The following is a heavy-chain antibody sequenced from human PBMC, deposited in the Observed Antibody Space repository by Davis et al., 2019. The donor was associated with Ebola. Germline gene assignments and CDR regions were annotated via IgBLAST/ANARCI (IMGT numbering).Heavy chain of an antibody. CDR1: GYTFTSYG. CDR3: ARYARIAAAGTIYYYGMDV. CDR2: ISAYNGNT. V-gene: IGHV1-18*01. D-gene: IGHD6-13*01. Sequence: ASVKVSCKASGYTFTSYGISWVRQAPGQGLEWMGWISAYNGNTNYAQKLQGRVTMTTDTSTSTAYMELRSLRSDDTAVYYCARYARIAAAGTIYYYGMDVWGQGTTVTVSS. J-gene: IGHJ6*02.